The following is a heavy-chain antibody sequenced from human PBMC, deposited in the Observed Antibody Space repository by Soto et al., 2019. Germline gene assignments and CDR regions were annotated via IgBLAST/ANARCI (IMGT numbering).Heavy chain of an antibody. CDR3: ATRITVFGLLIPPFDP. CDR1: GGSFSGYY. D-gene: IGHD3-3*01. V-gene: IGHV4-34*01. J-gene: IGHJ5*02. CDR2: INHSGGT. Sequence: SETLSLTCAVSGGSFSGYYWSRIRQSPGKGLEWIGDINHSGGTNYNPSLKSRVTISGDTSRSQFSLRLSSVTAADTAIYYCATRITVFGLLIPPFDPWGQGTQVTVSS.